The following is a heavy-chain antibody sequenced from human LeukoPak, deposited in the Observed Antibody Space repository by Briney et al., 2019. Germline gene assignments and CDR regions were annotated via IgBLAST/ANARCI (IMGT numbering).Heavy chain of an antibody. V-gene: IGHV1-46*01. CDR1: GYTFTSYY. D-gene: IGHD6-13*01. Sequence: ASVKVSCKASGYTFTSYYMHWVRQAPGQGLEWMGIINPSGGSTSYAQKFQGRVIMTRDMSTSTVYMELSSLRSEDTAVYYCARAPRIAAAAQVPFDYWGQGTLVTVSS. J-gene: IGHJ4*02. CDR3: ARAPRIAAAAQVPFDY. CDR2: INPSGGST.